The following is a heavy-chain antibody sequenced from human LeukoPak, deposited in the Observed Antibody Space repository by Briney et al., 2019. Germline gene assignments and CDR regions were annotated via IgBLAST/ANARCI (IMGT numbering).Heavy chain of an antibody. CDR2: IFYTGST. CDR1: GGSITSYY. Sequence: SETLSLTCTVSGGSITSYYWSWIRQPPGKGLEWIGYIFYTGSTNYNPSLKSRVTISVDTSKNHFSLKLSSVTAADTAVHYCARGRWYYDTSGYREQYFDYWGQGTLVTVSS. CDR3: ARGRWYYDTSGYREQYFDY. D-gene: IGHD3-22*01. V-gene: IGHV4-59*01. J-gene: IGHJ4*02.